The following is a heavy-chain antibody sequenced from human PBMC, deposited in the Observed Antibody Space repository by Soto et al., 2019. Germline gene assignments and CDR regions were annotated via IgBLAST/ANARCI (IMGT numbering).Heavy chain of an antibody. D-gene: IGHD3-10*01. J-gene: IGHJ4*02. Sequence: SETLSLTCTVSGDSISIYNWNWIRQSPGKGLEWIGYAHYSGGTLYNPSLNGRVTISLDTFKNQFSLKLSSVTAADTAVYFCARRHGLDIDAYYWGQGILVTVSS. V-gene: IGHV4-59*08. CDR2: AHYSGGT. CDR3: ARRHGLDIDAYY. CDR1: GDSISIYN.